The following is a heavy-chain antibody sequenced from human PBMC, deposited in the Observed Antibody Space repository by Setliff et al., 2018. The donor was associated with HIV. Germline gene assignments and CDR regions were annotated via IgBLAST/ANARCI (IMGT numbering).Heavy chain of an antibody. CDR3: ATIRAYYYDSSGQEYFQY. D-gene: IGHD3-22*01. J-gene: IGHJ1*01. CDR2: FDPEDGET. CDR1: GYSLTDLS. Sequence: ASVKVSCKVSGYSLTDLSIHWVRRAPGKGLEWMGGFDPEDGETVYAQKLQGRVTMTEDTSTDTAYMELSSLRSEDTAMYYCATIRAYYYDSSGQEYFQYWGHGTLVTVS. V-gene: IGHV1-24*01.